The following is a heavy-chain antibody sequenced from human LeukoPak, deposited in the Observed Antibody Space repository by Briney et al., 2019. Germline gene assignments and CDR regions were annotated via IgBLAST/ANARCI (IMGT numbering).Heavy chain of an antibody. CDR3: AKRLAYTSGGSDYFDY. CDR2: IYSGGST. V-gene: IGHV3-53*01. CDR1: GFTVSYNH. D-gene: IGHD3-10*01. Sequence: PGGSLRLSCAASGFTVSYNHMTWVRQAPGKGLEWVSIIYSGGSTYYADSVKGRFTISRDNSKNTLYLQMNSLRAEDTAVYYCAKRLAYTSGGSDYFDYWGQGTLVTVSS. J-gene: IGHJ4*02.